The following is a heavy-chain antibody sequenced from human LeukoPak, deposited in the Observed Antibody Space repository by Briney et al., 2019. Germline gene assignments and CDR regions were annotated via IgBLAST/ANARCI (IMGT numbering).Heavy chain of an antibody. CDR2: IYPGDSDT. V-gene: IGHV5-51*01. CDR3: ARGGEGYGDLYYYYYGMDV. Sequence: GESLKISCKASVFSFTNYWIAWVRQKPGEGLEWMGNIYPGDSDTRYNPSFQGQVTISADKSISTAYLQWSSLKASDTAMYYCARGGEGYGDLYYYYYGMDVWGQGTTVTVSS. J-gene: IGHJ6*02. D-gene: IGHD4-17*01. CDR1: VFSFTNYW.